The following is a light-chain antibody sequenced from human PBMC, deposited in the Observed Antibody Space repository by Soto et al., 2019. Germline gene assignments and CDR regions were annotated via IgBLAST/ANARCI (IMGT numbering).Light chain of an antibody. V-gene: IGKV3-15*01. CDR1: QSVSSN. CDR3: QQYNKWPQT. J-gene: IGKJ1*01. Sequence: EIVMTQSPATLSVSPGERATLSCRASQSVSSNLAWYQQKPGQAPRLLIYGASTRATGIPARFSGSGSGTESTLTISSLQSEDFAVYYCQQYNKWPQTFGQGTRWIS. CDR2: GAS.